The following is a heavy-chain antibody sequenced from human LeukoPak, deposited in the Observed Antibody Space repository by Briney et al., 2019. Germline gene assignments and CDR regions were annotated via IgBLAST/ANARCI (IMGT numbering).Heavy chain of an antibody. Sequence: SETLSLTCTVYGGSLSGYFWSWIRQASGKGLEWIGEISHSGSTNYNPSLKSRVAMSVDTSKSQFSLKVTSVTAADTAVYYCARHGVVAAKCWFDPWGQGTLVTVSS. V-gene: IGHV4-34*01. CDR1: GGSLSGYF. J-gene: IGHJ5*02. CDR3: ARHGVVAAKCWFDP. D-gene: IGHD2-15*01. CDR2: ISHSGST.